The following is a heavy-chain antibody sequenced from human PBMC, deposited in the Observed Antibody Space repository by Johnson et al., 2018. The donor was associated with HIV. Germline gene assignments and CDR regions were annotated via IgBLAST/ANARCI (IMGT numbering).Heavy chain of an antibody. CDR3: ARQAKLLNNWNVFGYHAFDI. D-gene: IGHD1-20*01. CDR1: GFTFSSYA. Sequence: QVQLVESGGGLVQPGGSLRLSCAASGFTFSSYAMHWVRQAPGKGLEWVAVISYDGSNKYYADSVKGRFPIPRDNSKNTLYLQMNSLRAEDTAVYYCARQAKLLNNWNVFGYHAFDIWGQGTMVTVSS. V-gene: IGHV3-30-3*01. J-gene: IGHJ3*02. CDR2: ISYDGSNK.